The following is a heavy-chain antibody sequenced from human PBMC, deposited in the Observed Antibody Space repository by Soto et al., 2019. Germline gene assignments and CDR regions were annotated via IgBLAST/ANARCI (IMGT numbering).Heavy chain of an antibody. J-gene: IGHJ4*02. CDR1: GGTFSIYP. Sequence: QVQLVQSGYEVKKPGSSVRVSCKTSGGTFSIYPISWVRQAPGQGLEWMGRVLPFLDITSYSQRFQGRVTITADKSTTTAYMELSSLRSDDTAVYYCARDRDNSNWPNFDSWGQGTLVTVSS. V-gene: IGHV1-69*02. CDR2: VLPFLDIT. CDR3: ARDRDNSNWPNFDS. D-gene: IGHD6-13*01.